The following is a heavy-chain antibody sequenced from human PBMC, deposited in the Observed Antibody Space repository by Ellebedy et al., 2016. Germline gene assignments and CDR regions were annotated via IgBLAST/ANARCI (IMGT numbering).Heavy chain of an antibody. J-gene: IGHJ4*02. CDR1: GFTFRTYT. D-gene: IGHD2-15*01. Sequence: GGSLRLSXAASGFTFRTYTMHWVRQAPGKGLEWVSSISSTSGTIYYSDSVKGRFTISRDNAKNSVYLQMDRLRDEDTAVYYCVREVPARSFANWGQGTRVTVSA. V-gene: IGHV3-48*02. CDR2: ISSTSGTI. CDR3: VREVPARSFAN.